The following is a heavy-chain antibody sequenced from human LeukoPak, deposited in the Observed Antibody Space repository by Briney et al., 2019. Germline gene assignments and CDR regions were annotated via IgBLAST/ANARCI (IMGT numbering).Heavy chain of an antibody. J-gene: IGHJ4*02. V-gene: IGHV3-23*01. CDR1: GFAFSSYA. CDR2: ISGSGDNT. CDR3: AKGSYYDSSGSFHFDY. D-gene: IGHD3-22*01. Sequence: PGGSLRLSCAASGFAFSSYAMSWVRQAPGKGLEWVSGISGSGDNTYYADSVKGRFTTSRDNSKNTLYVQVNSLGTEDTAAYYCAKGSYYDSSGSFHFDYWGQGTLVTVSS.